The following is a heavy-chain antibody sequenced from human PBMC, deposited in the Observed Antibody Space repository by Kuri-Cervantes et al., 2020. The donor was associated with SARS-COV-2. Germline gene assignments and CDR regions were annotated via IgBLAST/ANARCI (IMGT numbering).Heavy chain of an antibody. CDR3: AVTTSGFAY. Sequence: GESLKISCAASGFTFSSYAMSWVRQAPGKGLEWVSPISCSGGSTYYADSVKGRFTISRDNSKNTLYLQMNSLRAEDTAVYYCAVTTSGFAYWGQGTLVTVSS. CDR2: ISCSGGST. CDR1: GFTFSSYA. V-gene: IGHV3-23*01. D-gene: IGHD4-11*01. J-gene: IGHJ4*02.